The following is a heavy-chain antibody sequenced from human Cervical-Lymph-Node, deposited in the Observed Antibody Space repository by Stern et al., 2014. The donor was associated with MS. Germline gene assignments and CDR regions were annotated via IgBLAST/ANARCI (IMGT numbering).Heavy chain of an antibody. J-gene: IGHJ4*02. V-gene: IGHV3-53*01. CDR1: GFTVSRDY. D-gene: IGHD1-1*01. CDR3: ARDTSSPERSDW. Sequence: EMQLVESGGGVIQPGGSLGLSCTASGFTVSRDYMTWVRQAPGKGLEWVSLITNVGSTFYTDSVKGRFTSSRDDSKNTVYLHMTSLRAEDTAMYYCARDTSSPERSDWWGQGTLVTVSS. CDR2: ITNVGST.